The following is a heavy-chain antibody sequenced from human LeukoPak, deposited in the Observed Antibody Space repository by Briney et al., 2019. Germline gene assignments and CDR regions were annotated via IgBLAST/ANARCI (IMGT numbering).Heavy chain of an antibody. V-gene: IGHV4-34*01. D-gene: IGHD3-10*01. CDR2: INHIGST. J-gene: IGHJ6*02. CDR1: GGSFSGYY. Sequence: PSQTLSLTCAVYGGSFSGYYWSWIRQPPGKGLDWMGEINHIGSTNYNPSLKSRVTISVDTSKNQFSLKLSSVTAADTAVYSCARGGLLLWFGELPWDYYYYGMDVWGQGTTVTVSS. CDR3: ARGGLLLWFGELPWDYYYYGMDV.